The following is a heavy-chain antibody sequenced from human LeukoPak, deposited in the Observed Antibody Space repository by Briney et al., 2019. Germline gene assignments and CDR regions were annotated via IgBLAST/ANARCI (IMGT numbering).Heavy chain of an antibody. V-gene: IGHV4-59*01. Sequence: ASETLSLTCTVSGGSINGYYWSWIRQPPGEALEYIGCIYYTGSTNYNPSLNSRVTISVDTSKNQFLLKLSSVTAADTAVYYCGKVVGAVGLDYWGQGTLVTVSS. J-gene: IGHJ4*02. CDR2: IYYTGST. CDR3: GKVVGAVGLDY. D-gene: IGHD3-16*01. CDR1: GGSINGYY.